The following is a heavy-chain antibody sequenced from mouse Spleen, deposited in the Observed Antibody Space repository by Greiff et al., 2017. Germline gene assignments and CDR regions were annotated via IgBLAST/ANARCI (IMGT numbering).Heavy chain of an antibody. V-gene: IGHV14-3*01. D-gene: IGHD2-3*01. J-gene: IGHJ1*01. Sequence: VQLQQSVAELVRPGASVKLSCTASGFNIKNTYMHWVKQRPEQGLEWIGRIDPANGNTKYAPKFKDKATLTVDKSSSTAYIQLSSLTSEDSAVYYCAREGMGDGWYFDVWGAGTTVTVSS. CDR1: GFNIKNTY. CDR3: AREGMGDGWYFDV. CDR2: IDPANGNT.